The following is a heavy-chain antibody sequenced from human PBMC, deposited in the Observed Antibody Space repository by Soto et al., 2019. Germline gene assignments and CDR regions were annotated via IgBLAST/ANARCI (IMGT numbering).Heavy chain of an antibody. J-gene: IGHJ4*02. Sequence: KASETLSLTCTVSGGSISSGDYYWSWIRQPPGKGLEWIGYIYYSGSTYYNPSLKSRVTISVDTSKNQFSLKLSSVTAADTAVYYCASYLGGDYFDYWGQGTLVTVSS. D-gene: IGHD3-10*01. V-gene: IGHV4-30-4*01. CDR1: GGSISSGDYY. CDR3: ASYLGGDYFDY. CDR2: IYYSGST.